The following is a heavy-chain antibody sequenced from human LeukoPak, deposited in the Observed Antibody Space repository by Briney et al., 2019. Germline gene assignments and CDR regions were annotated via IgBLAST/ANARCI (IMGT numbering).Heavy chain of an antibody. J-gene: IGHJ5*01. Sequence: GGSLRLSCAASGFTFSGSAVHWVRQASGKGLEWIGRIRNKANFYAKAYSPSVKGRFFLSRDDSNNVSYLQMNSLKTEDTGLYYCTKYDSWGQGTLVTVSS. CDR3: TKYDS. D-gene: IGHD2/OR15-2a*01. CDR1: GFTFSGSA. CDR2: IRNKANFYAK. V-gene: IGHV3-73*01.